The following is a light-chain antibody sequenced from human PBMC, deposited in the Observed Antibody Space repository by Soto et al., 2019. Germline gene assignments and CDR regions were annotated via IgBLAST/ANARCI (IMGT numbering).Light chain of an antibody. V-gene: IGKV3-20*01. CDR1: QSISSTY. Sequence: EIVLTQSPGTLSLSPGERGTLSCRASQSISSTYLAWYQQKPGQAPRLLIYGASSRATGIPDRFSGSASGTDFTLTISRLEPEDFAVYYCQQYGSSPWTFGQGTKVEIK. CDR2: GAS. CDR3: QQYGSSPWT. J-gene: IGKJ1*01.